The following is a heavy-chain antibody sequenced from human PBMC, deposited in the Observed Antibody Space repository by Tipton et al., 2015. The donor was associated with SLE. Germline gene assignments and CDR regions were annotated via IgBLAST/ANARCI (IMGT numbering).Heavy chain of an antibody. CDR2: ISYDGSNK. D-gene: IGHD1-1*01. J-gene: IGHJ4*02. CDR1: GFTFSSYA. CDR3: AREGNWNGEFDY. V-gene: IGHV3-30*04. Sequence: RSLRLSCAASGFTFSSYAMHWVRQAPGKGLEWVAVISYDGSNKYYADSVKGRFTISRDNSKNTLYLQMNSLRAEDTAVYYCAREGNWNGEFDYWGQGTLVTVSS.